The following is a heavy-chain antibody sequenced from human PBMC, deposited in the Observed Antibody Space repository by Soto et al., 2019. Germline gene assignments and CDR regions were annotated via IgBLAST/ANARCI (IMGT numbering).Heavy chain of an antibody. V-gene: IGHV3-23*01. D-gene: IGHD6-13*01. CDR1: GFTFSSYA. CDR2: ISGSGGST. CDR3: AKGSQYSSSWYYFDY. J-gene: IGHJ4*02. Sequence: PGGSLRLSCAASGFTFSSYAMSWVRQAPGKGLEWVSAISGSGGSTYYADSVKGRFTISRDNSKNTLYLQMNSPRAEDTAVYYCAKGSQYSSSWYYFDYWGQGTLVTVSS.